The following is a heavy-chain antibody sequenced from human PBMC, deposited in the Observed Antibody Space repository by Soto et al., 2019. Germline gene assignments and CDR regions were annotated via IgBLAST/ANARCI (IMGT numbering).Heavy chain of an antibody. V-gene: IGHV3-23*01. J-gene: IGHJ4*02. CDR2: ISGSGGST. Sequence: GGSLRLSCAASGFTFSSYAMSWVRQAPGKGLEWVSAISGSGGSTYYADSVKGRFTISRDNSKNTLYLQMNSLRAEDTAVYYCATSSSGWYLYPYDYWGQGTLVTVSS. CDR1: GFTFSSYA. D-gene: IGHD6-19*01. CDR3: ATSSSGWYLYPYDY.